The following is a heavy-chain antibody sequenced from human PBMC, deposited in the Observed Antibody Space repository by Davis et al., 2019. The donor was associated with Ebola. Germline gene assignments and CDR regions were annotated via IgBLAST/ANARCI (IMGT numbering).Heavy chain of an antibody. Sequence: GESLKISCAASGFTFSSYAMHWVRQAPGKGLEWVAVISYDGSNKYYADSVKGRFTISRDNSKNTLYLQMNSLRAEDTAVYYCARDSSWYFDYWGQGTLVTVSS. V-gene: IGHV3-30*04. CDR2: ISYDGSNK. CDR3: ARDSSWYFDY. D-gene: IGHD6-13*01. J-gene: IGHJ4*02. CDR1: GFTFSSYA.